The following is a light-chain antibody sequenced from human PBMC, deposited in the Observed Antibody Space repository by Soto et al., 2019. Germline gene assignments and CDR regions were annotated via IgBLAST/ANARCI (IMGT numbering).Light chain of an antibody. CDR1: QGIRND. Sequence: IQMTQSPSSLSASLVDRVIITCRASQGIRNDLSWYQQKPGEAPKRLVYVASSLDGGVPARFSGSGSGTEFTLTISSLQPEDFATYYCQEYNNYWTFGQGTKVDIK. CDR3: QEYNNYWT. J-gene: IGKJ1*01. V-gene: IGKV1-17*01. CDR2: VAS.